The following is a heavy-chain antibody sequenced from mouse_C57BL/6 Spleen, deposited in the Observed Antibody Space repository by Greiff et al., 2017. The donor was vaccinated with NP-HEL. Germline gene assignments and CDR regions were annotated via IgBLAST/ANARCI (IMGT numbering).Heavy chain of an antibody. D-gene: IGHD1-1*01. J-gene: IGHJ4*01. CDR3: ARRLLRYDAMDY. V-gene: IGHV1-82*01. Sequence: QVQLKESGPELVKPGASVKISCKASGYAFSSSWMNWVKQRPGKGLEWIGRIYPGDGDTNYNGKFKGKATLTADKSSSTAYMQLSSLTSEDSAVYFCARRLLRYDAMDYWGQGTSVTVSS. CDR2: IYPGDGDT. CDR1: GYAFSSSW.